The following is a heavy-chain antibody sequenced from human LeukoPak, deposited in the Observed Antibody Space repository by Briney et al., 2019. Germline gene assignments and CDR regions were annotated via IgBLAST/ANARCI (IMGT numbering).Heavy chain of an antibody. CDR2: IYPGESDI. CDR3: VRRTTGEYYFDY. Sequence: ESLKISCKVSGYKFNIYWIGWVRQMSGRGPEWMGIIYPGESDIRYSPSFQGQGNISAGKSISTAYLKWNSLKASDTAMYYCVRRTTGEYYFDYWGQGTLVTVSS. D-gene: IGHD7-27*01. J-gene: IGHJ4*02. V-gene: IGHV5-51*01. CDR1: GYKFNIYW.